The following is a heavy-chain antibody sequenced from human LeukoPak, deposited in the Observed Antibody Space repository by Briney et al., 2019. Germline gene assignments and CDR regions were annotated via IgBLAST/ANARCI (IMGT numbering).Heavy chain of an antibody. CDR2: IGHDGSNT. V-gene: IGHV3-30-3*01. CDR1: GFTFSHFA. CDR3: ARDRPPYYDYVWGSYRYTTRPLDY. Sequence: GGSLRLSCAASGFTFSHFAMHWVRRSPGEGLQWVALIGHDGSNTYYADSVKGRFTVSRDNAKNTLYLQMNSLRDEDTAVYYCARDRPPYYDYVWGSYRYTTRPLDYWGQGTLVTVSS. J-gene: IGHJ4*02. D-gene: IGHD3-16*02.